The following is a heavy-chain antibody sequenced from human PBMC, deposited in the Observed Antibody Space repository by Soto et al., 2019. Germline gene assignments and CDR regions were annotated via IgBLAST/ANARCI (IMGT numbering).Heavy chain of an antibody. CDR2: INHSGST. CDR3: ARLEGLATISYYFDF. CDR1: GGSFIGYY. J-gene: IGHJ4*02. V-gene: IGHV4-34*01. D-gene: IGHD3-9*01. Sequence: ASEALSLTCAVYGGSFIGYYWSWILQPPGKGLEWIGEINHSGSTNYNPSLKSRVTISVDTSKNQFSLKLSSVTAADTAVYFCARLEGLATISYYFDFWGPGALVTVSS.